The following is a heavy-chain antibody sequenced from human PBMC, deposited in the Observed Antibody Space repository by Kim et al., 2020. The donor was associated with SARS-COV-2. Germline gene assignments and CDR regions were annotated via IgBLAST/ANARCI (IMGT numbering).Heavy chain of an antibody. Sequence: SETLSLTCTVSGGSISSYYWSWIRQPPGKGLEWIGYIYYSGSTNYNPSLKSRVTISVDTSKNQFSLKLSSVTAADTAVYYCAGSPMVRGVIIVGDYWGQG. CDR1: GGSISSYY. D-gene: IGHD3-10*01. CDR3: AGSPMVRGVIIVGDY. CDR2: IYYSGST. J-gene: IGHJ4*02. V-gene: IGHV4-59*01.